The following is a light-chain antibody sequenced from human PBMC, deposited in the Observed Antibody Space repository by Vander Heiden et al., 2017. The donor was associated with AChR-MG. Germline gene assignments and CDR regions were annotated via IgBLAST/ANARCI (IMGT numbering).Light chain of an antibody. Sequence: QLMVTQSPSASASLGASVRLTCTLSTRHSNYAIARHQHPSGKGPRGLRKVNSAGSHSKGDGIPDHFSGASSGAERSLIISGLQSDDEADYYCQAWGDGNLNWVFGGGTKLTVL. CDR1: TRHSNYA. J-gene: IGLJ3*02. CDR2: VNSAGSH. V-gene: IGLV4-69*01. CDR3: QAWGDGNLNWV.